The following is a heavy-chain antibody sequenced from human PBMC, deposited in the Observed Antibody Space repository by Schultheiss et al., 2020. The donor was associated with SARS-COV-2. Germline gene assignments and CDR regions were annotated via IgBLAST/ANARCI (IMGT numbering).Heavy chain of an antibody. Sequence: SETLSLTCAVYGGSFSGYYWSWIRQPPGKGLEWIGEINHSGSTNYNPSLKSRVTISVDTSKNQFSLKLSSVTAADTAVYYCARGEYYYGSGSPSYYMDVWGKGTTVTVSS. CDR1: GGSFSGYY. V-gene: IGHV4-34*01. J-gene: IGHJ6*03. D-gene: IGHD3-10*01. CDR2: INHSGST. CDR3: ARGEYYYGSGSPSYYMDV.